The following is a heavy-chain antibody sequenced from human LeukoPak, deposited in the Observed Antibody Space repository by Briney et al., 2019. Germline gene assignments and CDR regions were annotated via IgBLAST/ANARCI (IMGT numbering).Heavy chain of an antibody. CDR2: IYSGGST. Sequence: GGSLRLSCAASGFTFSDYYMSWIRQAPGKGLEWVSVIYSGGSTYYADSVKGRFTISRHNSKNTLYLQMNSLRAEDTAVYYCASTSPYGDPYFDYWGQGTLVTASS. J-gene: IGHJ4*02. V-gene: IGHV3-53*04. D-gene: IGHD4-17*01. CDR1: GFTFSDYY. CDR3: ASTSPYGDPYFDY.